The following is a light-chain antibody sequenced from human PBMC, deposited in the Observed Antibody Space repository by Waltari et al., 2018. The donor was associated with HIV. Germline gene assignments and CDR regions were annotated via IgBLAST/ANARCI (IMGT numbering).Light chain of an antibody. Sequence: SYELTQPPSVSVSPGQTARISCSGDALAKKYVYWYQQMSGQAPVLVIYEDNKRPSGIPDKFSGSSSVTMATLTINGAREEDEADYYCYSTDSSGNHWVFGGGTKLTVL. J-gene: IGLJ3*02. CDR2: EDN. CDR3: YSTDSSGNHWV. V-gene: IGLV3-10*01. CDR1: ALAKKY.